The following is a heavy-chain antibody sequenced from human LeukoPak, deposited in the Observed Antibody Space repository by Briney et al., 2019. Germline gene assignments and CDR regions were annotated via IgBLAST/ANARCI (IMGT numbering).Heavy chain of an antibody. CDR2: IYYSGST. Sequence: SETLSLTCTVSGGSISSSSYYWGWIRQPPGKGLEWIGSIYYSGSTYYNPSLKSRVTISVDTSKNLFSLKLSSVTAADTAVYYCARHLSSGCYPGAFDIWGQGTMVTVSS. J-gene: IGHJ3*02. V-gene: IGHV4-39*01. CDR1: GGSISSSSYY. CDR3: ARHLSSGCYPGAFDI. D-gene: IGHD3-22*01.